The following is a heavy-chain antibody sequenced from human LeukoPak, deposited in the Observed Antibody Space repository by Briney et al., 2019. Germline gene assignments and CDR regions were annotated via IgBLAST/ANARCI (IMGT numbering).Heavy chain of an antibody. Sequence: SETLSLTCTVSGGSISSYYWSWIRQPPGKGLEWIGYIYYSGSTNYNPSLKSRVTISLDTSKNQFSLKLSSVTAADTAVYYCAARGYDFWSGRGYFDYWGQGTLVTVSS. J-gene: IGHJ4*02. CDR3: AARGYDFWSGRGYFDY. CDR2: IYYSGST. D-gene: IGHD3-3*01. CDR1: GGSISSYY. V-gene: IGHV4-59*01.